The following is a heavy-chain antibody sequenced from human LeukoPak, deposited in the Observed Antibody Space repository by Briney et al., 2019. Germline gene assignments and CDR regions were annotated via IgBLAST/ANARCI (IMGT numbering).Heavy chain of an antibody. CDR2: ISYDGSNK. V-gene: IGHV3-30*04. Sequence: GGSLRRSCAASGFTFSSYAMHWVRQAPGKGLEWVAVISYDGSNKYYADSVKGRFTISRDNSKNTLYLQMNSLRAEDTAVYYCARDRQYGGYAPDYWGQGTLVTVSS. CDR3: ARDRQYGGYAPDY. CDR1: GFTFSSYA. J-gene: IGHJ4*02. D-gene: IGHD5-12*01.